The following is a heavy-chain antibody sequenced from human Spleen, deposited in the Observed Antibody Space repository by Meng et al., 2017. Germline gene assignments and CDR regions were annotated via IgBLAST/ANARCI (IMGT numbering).Heavy chain of an antibody. V-gene: IGHV1-2*02. D-gene: IGHD2-2*01. Sequence: SVKVSCKASGYTFTGYYMHWVRQAPGQGLEWMGWINPNSGGTNYAQKFQGRVTMTRDTSISTAYMELSRLRSDDTAVYYCARAYWSSTSCYGRWFDPWGQGTLVTVSS. CDR3: ARAYWSSTSCYGRWFDP. CDR1: GYTFTGYY. CDR2: INPNSGGT. J-gene: IGHJ5*02.